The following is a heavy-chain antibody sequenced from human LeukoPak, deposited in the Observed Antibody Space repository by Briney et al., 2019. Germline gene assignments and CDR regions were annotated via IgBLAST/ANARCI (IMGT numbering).Heavy chain of an antibody. V-gene: IGHV3-48*01. CDR1: GFTFSSYS. Sequence: GGSLRLSCAASGFTFSSYSMNWVRQAPGKGLEWVSYISSSSSAIYYADSVKGRFTISRDNSKNTLYLQMNSLRAEDTAVHYCAKDQRYDFWSGNWFDPWGQGTLVTVSS. CDR3: AKDQRYDFWSGNWFDP. CDR2: ISSSSSAI. D-gene: IGHD3-3*01. J-gene: IGHJ5*02.